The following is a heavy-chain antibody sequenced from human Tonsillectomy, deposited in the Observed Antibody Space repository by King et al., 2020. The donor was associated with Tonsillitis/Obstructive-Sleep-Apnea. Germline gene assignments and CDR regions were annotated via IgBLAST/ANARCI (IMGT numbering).Heavy chain of an antibody. CDR1: GGSISSSSYY. J-gene: IGHJ4*02. CDR3: VCIVVPAARYYFDY. V-gene: IGHV4-39*01. D-gene: IGHD2-2*01. Sequence: QLQESGPGLVKPSETLSLTCTVSGGSISSSSYYWGWIRQPPGKGLEWSGSIYYSGSTYYNPSLKSRVTISVDTSKNQFSLKLSSVTAADTSVYYCVCIVVPAARYYFDYWGQGTLVTVSS. CDR2: IYYSGST.